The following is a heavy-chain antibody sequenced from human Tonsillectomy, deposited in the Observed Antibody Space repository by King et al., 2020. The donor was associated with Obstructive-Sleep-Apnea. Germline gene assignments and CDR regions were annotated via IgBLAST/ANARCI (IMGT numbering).Heavy chain of an antibody. J-gene: IGHJ4*02. V-gene: IGHV4-39*07. Sequence: LQLQESGPGLVKPSETLSLTCTVSGGFISSSSYYWGWIRQPPGKGLEWIGSIYYSVSTYYNLSLKSRVTISEVTSKNNFSLKLSSVTAADTAVYYCNVLGRYYGSGSYYSYFDYWGQGTLVTVSS. D-gene: IGHD3-10*01. CDR1: GGFISSSSYY. CDR3: NVLGRYYGSGSYYSYFDY. CDR2: IYYSVST.